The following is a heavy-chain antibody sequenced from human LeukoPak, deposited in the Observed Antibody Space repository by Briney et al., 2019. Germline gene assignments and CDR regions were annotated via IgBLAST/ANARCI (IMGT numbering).Heavy chain of an antibody. CDR2: ISVSGNA. CDR3: ARGGVDHYGSGTYYLMYYFDH. V-gene: IGHV3-23*01. CDR1: GFTLSSHA. D-gene: IGHD3-10*01. Sequence: GGSLRLSCAASGFTLSSHAMSWVRQGPGKGLEWVSAISVSGNAYHADSVKGRFTVSRDDPHNTLYLQMNSVRAEDTAVYFCARGGVDHYGSGTYYLMYYFDHWGQGALVTVSS. J-gene: IGHJ4*02.